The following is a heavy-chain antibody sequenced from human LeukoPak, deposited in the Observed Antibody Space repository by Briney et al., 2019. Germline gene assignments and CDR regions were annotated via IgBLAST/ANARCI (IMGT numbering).Heavy chain of an antibody. Sequence: SETLSLTCTVSGGSISSSNYYWGWVRQPPGKGLEWIGSIYYSGSTYYNPSLKSRVTISVDTSKNQFSLRLISVTAADTAVYYSARHPVLRYLGTWGQGTLVTVSS. CDR3: ARHPVLRYLGT. V-gene: IGHV4-39*01. D-gene: IGHD3-9*01. CDR2: IYYSGST. J-gene: IGHJ4*02. CDR1: GGSISSSNYY.